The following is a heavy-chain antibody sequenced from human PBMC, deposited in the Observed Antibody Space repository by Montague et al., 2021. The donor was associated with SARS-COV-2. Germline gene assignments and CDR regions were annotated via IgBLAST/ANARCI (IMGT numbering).Heavy chain of an antibody. V-gene: IGHV4-34*01. CDR1: GGSISGYY. J-gene: IGHJ6*02. D-gene: IGHD1-7*01. CDR2: INHSGST. CDR3: ARGRTGTTFYYYYYYGMDV. Sequence: SETLSLTCAVYGGSISGYYWSWIRQPPGKGLEWIGEINHSGSTNYNPSLKSRVTISVDTSKNQFSLKLSSVTAADTAVYYCARGRTGTTFYYYYYYGMDVWGQGTTVTVSS.